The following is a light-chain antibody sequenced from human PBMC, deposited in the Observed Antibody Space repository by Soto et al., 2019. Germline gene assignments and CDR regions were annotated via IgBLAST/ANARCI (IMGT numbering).Light chain of an antibody. Sequence: EIVLTQSPGILSLSPGERASLSCGASQSISSSFLAWYQQKPGQAPRLLIYGASYRATGIPARFSGSGSGTDFTLTISRLEPEDFAVYYCQQYGRSGFRTFGQGTQVDIK. CDR2: GAS. CDR1: QSISSSF. V-gene: IGKV3-20*01. CDR3: QQYGRSGFRT. J-gene: IGKJ1*01.